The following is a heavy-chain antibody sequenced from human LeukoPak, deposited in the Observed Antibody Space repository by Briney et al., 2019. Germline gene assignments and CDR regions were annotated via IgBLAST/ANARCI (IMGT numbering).Heavy chain of an antibody. CDR3: ARDLRTQKAFDI. D-gene: IGHD4-17*01. CDR1: GYTFTSYG. J-gene: IGHJ3*02. CDR2: ISAYNGNT. Sequence: ASVNVSCKASGYTFTSYGISWVRQAPGQGLEWMGWISAYNGNTNYAQKLQGRVTMTTDTSTSTAYMELRSLRSDDTAVYYCARDLRTQKAFDIWGQGTMVTVSS. V-gene: IGHV1-18*01.